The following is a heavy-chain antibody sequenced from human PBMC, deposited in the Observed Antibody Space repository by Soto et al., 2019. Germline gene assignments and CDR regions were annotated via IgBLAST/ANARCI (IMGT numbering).Heavy chain of an antibody. CDR2: ISETGGST. CDR1: GFTFDNYD. V-gene: IGHV3-23*01. J-gene: IGHJ4*02. CDR3: ARSLDVFLWLWELLSLGFDS. Sequence: EVQLMESGGGLVQPGGSLSLSCAASGFTFDNYDMNWVRQAPGTGLEWVSGISETGGSTYYAASVRGRFGISRDNSKNTLDLQMTSLRAEETAVYYCARSLDVFLWLWELLSLGFDSWGQGTLVTASS. D-gene: IGHD3-22*01.